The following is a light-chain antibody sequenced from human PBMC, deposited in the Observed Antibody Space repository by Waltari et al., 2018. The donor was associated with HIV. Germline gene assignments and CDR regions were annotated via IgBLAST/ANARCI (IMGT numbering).Light chain of an antibody. CDR1: TLRSSY. V-gene: IGLV3-19*01. J-gene: IGLJ3*02. CDR3: DSRDSDNYHWL. Sequence: SSELTQDPAVSVALGQTVRITCQGDTLRSSYANWYQQKPGQAPVLVIHNKDKRPSGIPDRFSGSNSGNTASLTITVAQAEDEADYFCDSRDSDNYHWLFGGGTKLTVL. CDR2: NKD.